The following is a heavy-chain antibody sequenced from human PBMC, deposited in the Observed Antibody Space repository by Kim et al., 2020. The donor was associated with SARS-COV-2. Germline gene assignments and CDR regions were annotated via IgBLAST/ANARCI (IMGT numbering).Heavy chain of an antibody. V-gene: IGHV3-23*01. CDR1: GFTFSRRA. Sequence: GGSLRLSCTASGFTFSRRAMSCVRQAPGKGLEWVASVNNGGNAYYADSVKGRFTVSRDITKDTLYLQMNSLRAEDTALYYCAKDHPSSGWPAFDSWGQGTRVTVSS. CDR2: VNNGGNA. J-gene: IGHJ4*02. D-gene: IGHD3-22*01. CDR3: AKDHPSSGWPAFDS.